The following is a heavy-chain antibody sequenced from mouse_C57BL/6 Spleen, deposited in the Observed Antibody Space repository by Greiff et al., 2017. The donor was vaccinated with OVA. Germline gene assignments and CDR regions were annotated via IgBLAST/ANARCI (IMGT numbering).Heavy chain of an antibody. J-gene: IGHJ2*01. Sequence: QVQLKQSGAELAKPGASVKLSCKASGYTFTSYWMHWVKQRPGQGLEWIGYINPSSGYTKYNQKFKDKATLTADKSSSTAYMQLSSLTYEDSAVYYCASGITTVVATSYFDYWGKGTTLTVSS. CDR3: ASGITTVVATSYFDY. CDR1: GYTFTSYW. D-gene: IGHD1-1*01. CDR2: INPSSGYT. V-gene: IGHV1-7*01.